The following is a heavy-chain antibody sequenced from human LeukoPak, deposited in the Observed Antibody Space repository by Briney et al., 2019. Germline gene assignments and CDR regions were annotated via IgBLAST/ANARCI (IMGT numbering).Heavy chain of an antibody. V-gene: IGHV3-11*04. CDR2: ISAGGYPI. Sequence: PGGSLRLSCTGSGFTFNDYYMSWVRQAPGKGLEWLSFISAGGYPIYYADSVRGRFTISRDTAKNSLYLQMSCLRVEDTAVYYCVMTAGPPTDHWGQGALVTVSS. CDR1: GFTFNDYY. CDR3: VMTAGPPTDH. J-gene: IGHJ4*01.